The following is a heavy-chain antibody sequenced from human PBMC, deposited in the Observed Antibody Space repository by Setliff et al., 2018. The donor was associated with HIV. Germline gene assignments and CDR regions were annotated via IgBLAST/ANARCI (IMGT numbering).Heavy chain of an antibody. D-gene: IGHD3-10*01. CDR1: GYTLSTYL. J-gene: IGHJ4*02. CDR2: ISPFNGNT. CDR3: ARATSGTILDY. Sequence: ASVKVSCKASGYTLSTYLIAWVRQAAGQGLEWMGWISPFNGNTNYAQKLQGRVTVTSDKSTSTAYLELRSLRSDDTAIYYCARATSGTILDYWGQGTLVTVSS. V-gene: IGHV1-18*01.